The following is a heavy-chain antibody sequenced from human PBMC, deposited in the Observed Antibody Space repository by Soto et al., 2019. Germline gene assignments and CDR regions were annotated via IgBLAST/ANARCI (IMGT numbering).Heavy chain of an antibody. J-gene: IGHJ4*02. CDR1: AFTFSMSW. CDR3: TRGPRSTPTGTGAF. D-gene: IGHD1-1*01. CDR2: INDDGIRT. Sequence: SLRLASSPSAFTFSMSWMHWIRQVPGKGPEWVSRINDDGIRTNYADSVKGRFTISRDNAKNTLYLQMNALRVEDTAVYYCTRGPRSTPTGTGAFWGQGTLVTVSS. V-gene: IGHV3-74*01.